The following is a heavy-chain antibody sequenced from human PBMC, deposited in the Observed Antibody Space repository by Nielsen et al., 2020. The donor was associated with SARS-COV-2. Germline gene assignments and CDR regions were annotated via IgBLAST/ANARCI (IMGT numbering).Heavy chain of an antibody. D-gene: IGHD3-10*01. CDR1: GNTLTDLS. V-gene: IGHV1-24*01. CDR3: ATIMRFKVRGVIFYFDH. Sequence: ASVKVSCKVSGNTLTDLSIHWVRQIPGRGLEWVGGIDPEDGEAIYAQNFQGRVTLTEDTSTDTAFMEVSGLRSEDTALYYCATIMRFKVRGVIFYFDHWGQGTLVTVSS. CDR2: IDPEDGEA. J-gene: IGHJ4*02.